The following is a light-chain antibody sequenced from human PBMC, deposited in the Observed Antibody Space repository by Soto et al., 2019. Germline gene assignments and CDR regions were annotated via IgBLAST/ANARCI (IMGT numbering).Light chain of an antibody. CDR2: DTS. J-gene: IGLJ2*01. CDR3: LLSYRGVSAV. CDR1: TGAVTSGHY. Sequence: QAVVTQEPSLTVSPGGTVTLTCGSSTGAVTSGHYPYWFQQKPGQAPRTLIYDTSNKHSWTPARFSGSLLGGKAALTLSGAQPEDEAEYYCLLSYRGVSAVFGGGTKLTVL. V-gene: IGLV7-46*01.